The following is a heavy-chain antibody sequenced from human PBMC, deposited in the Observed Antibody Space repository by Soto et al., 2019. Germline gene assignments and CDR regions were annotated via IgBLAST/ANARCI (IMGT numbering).Heavy chain of an antibody. J-gene: IGHJ5*02. CDR2: IKEDGGEQ. D-gene: IGHD4-4*01. Sequence: PGGSLRLSCAASGFSFSSYWMSWVRQAPGKGPEWVANIKEDGGEQHHVDSVKGRFTISRDNTENSLFLQMNNLRAEDSAIYYCAITTSTVSYWFDPWGPGTQVTVSS. CDR1: GFSFSSYW. CDR3: AITTSTVSYWFDP. V-gene: IGHV3-7*03.